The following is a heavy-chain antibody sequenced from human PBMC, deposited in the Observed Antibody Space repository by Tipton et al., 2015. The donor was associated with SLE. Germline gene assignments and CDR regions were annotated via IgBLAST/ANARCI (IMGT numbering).Heavy chain of an antibody. V-gene: IGHV4-31*03. CDR1: GDSIITDNYS. CDR3: ATPNPQLGGGAFNF. Sequence: TLSLTCTVSGDSIITDNYSWTWIRHHPGKGLEWIANIHYRDGAYYNPSLQSRVTTLVDTSKNQFSVHLTSVTAADTAVYFCATPNPQLGGGAFNFWGPGTMVTVSS. D-gene: IGHD7-27*01. J-gene: IGHJ3*01. CDR2: IHYRDGA.